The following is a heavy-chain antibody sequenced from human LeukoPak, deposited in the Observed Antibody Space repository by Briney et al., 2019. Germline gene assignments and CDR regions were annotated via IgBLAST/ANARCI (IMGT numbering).Heavy chain of an antibody. J-gene: IGHJ4*02. V-gene: IGHV3-74*01. D-gene: IGHD5-24*01. CDR3: ARRIQGMAPYYFDY. CDR1: GLTFSSYA. CDR2: INSDGGST. Sequence: GGSLRLSCEVSGLTFSSYAMSWVRQAPGKGLVWVSRINSDGGSTSYADSVKGRFTISRDNAKNTLYLQMNSLRAEDTAVYYCARRIQGMAPYYFDYWGQGTLVTVSS.